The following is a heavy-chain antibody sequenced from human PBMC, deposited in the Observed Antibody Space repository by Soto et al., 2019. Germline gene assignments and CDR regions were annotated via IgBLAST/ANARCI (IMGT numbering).Heavy chain of an antibody. V-gene: IGHV3-9*01. J-gene: IGHJ5*02. D-gene: IGHD3-16*01. CDR2: IDWNSGNI. CDR1: GFKFGDYA. CDR3: ARDFYELRGVEYNWFDI. Sequence: EVQLVESGGGMVQPGGSLRLSCAASGFKFGDYAMHWVRQAPGRSLEWVSAIDWNSGNIAYARSVKGRFTISRDNAKNTLFLQMNSLRGEDTAFYYCARDFYELRGVEYNWFDIWGQGTLVTVSS.